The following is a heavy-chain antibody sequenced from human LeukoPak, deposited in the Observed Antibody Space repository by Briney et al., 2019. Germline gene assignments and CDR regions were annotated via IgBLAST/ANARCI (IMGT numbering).Heavy chain of an antibody. Sequence: GGSLRLSCAASGFTFSSYSMNWVRQAPGKGLEWVSYISSSSSTIYYADSVKGRFTISRDNSKNTLYLQMNSLRAEDTAVYYCARDLNSRGYSYGYYLYWGQGTLVTVSS. D-gene: IGHD5-18*01. J-gene: IGHJ4*02. CDR1: GFTFSSYS. CDR2: ISSSSSTI. CDR3: ARDLNSRGYSYGYYLY. V-gene: IGHV3-48*01.